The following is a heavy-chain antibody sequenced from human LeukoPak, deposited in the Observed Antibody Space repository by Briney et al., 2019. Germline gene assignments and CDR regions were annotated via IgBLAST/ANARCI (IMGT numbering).Heavy chain of an antibody. J-gene: IGHJ4*02. CDR3: AREGHSTHWMGYCSGGSCLLDY. Sequence: SVKVSCKASGGTFSSYAISWVRQAPGQGLEWMGGIIPIFGTANYAQKFQGRVTITADESTSTAYMELSSLRSEDTAVYYCAREGHSTHWMGYCSGGSCLLDYWGQGTLVTVSS. CDR1: GGTFSSYA. D-gene: IGHD2-15*01. CDR2: IIPIFGTA. V-gene: IGHV1-69*13.